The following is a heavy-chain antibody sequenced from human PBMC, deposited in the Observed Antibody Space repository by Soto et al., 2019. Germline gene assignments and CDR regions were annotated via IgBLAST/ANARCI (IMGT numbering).Heavy chain of an antibody. V-gene: IGHV1-3*01. CDR2: INAGNGNT. CDR1: GYTFTSAA. D-gene: IGHD3-22*01. J-gene: IGHJ1*01. CDR3: AIVMACFHTIGYFRDDFDN. Sequence: ASVKVSCKAAGYTFTSAAMHWWRHAAGQRPEWMGCINAGNGNTKYSQKFQGRVTITRDISASTVYMEISSLRSEDTAVDFCAIVMACFHTIGYFRDDFDNWGQGTPVTVSS.